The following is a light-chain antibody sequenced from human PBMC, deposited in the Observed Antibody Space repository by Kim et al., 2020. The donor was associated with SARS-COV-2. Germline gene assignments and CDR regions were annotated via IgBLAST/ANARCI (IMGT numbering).Light chain of an antibody. J-gene: IGLJ3*02. Sequence: SAPISCTGTSSDFGAYTYVSCYQQHPGKAPKLMIYDVSKRPSGVIDRFSGSKSGNTASLTISGLQSEDEADYYCCSYAGSYSVWVFGGGTQLTVL. V-gene: IGLV2-11*01. CDR2: DVS. CDR3: CSYAGSYSVWV. CDR1: SSDFGAYTY.